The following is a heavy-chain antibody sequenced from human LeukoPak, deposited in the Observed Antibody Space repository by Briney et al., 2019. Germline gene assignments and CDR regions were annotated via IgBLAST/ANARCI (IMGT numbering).Heavy chain of an antibody. CDR1: GGSFSGYY. CDR2: INHSGST. Sequence: PSETLSLTCAVYGGSFSGYYWSWIRQPPGKGLEWIGEINHSGSTYYNPSLKSRVTISVDTSKNQFSLKLSSVTAADTAVYYCARQGLDGVDYYDSSGYYYVSFWFDPWGQGTLVTVSS. CDR3: ARQGLDGVDYYDSSGYYYVSFWFDP. V-gene: IGHV4-34*01. D-gene: IGHD3-22*01. J-gene: IGHJ5*02.